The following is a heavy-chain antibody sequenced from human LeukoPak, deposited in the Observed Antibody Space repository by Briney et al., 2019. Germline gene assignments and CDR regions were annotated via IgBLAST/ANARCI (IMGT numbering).Heavy chain of an antibody. V-gene: IGHV4-39*01. CDR2: IHYGGST. CDR3: ARPVGP. J-gene: IGHJ5*02. Sequence: SETLSLTCTVSGGSISSSNYYWGWIRQPPGKGLEWIGSIHYGGSTYYNPSLKSRVTISVDTSKNQFSLKLTSVTAADTAVYYCARPVGPWGQGTLVTVSS. CDR1: GGSISSSNYY.